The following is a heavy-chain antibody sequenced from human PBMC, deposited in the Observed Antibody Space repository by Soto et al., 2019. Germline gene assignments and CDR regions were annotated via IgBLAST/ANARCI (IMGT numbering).Heavy chain of an antibody. Sequence: GGSLRLSCAASGFTFSSYGMHWVRQAPGKGLEWVAVISYDGSNKYYADSVKGRFTISRDNSKNTLYLQMNSLRAEDTAVYYCAKDSYSVVPAAIGYWGQGTLVTAPQ. V-gene: IGHV3-30*18. CDR3: AKDSYSVVPAAIGY. J-gene: IGHJ4*02. CDR2: ISYDGSNK. CDR1: GFTFSSYG. D-gene: IGHD2-2*02.